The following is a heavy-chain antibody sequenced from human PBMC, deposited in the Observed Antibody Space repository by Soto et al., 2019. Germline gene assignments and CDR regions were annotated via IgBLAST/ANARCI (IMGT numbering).Heavy chain of an antibody. CDR3: ARVGAWRGDYAYWYFDL. D-gene: IGHD4-17*01. CDR1: GGTFSSYT. J-gene: IGHJ2*01. V-gene: IGHV1-69*02. CDR2: IIPILGIA. Sequence: QVQLVQSGAEVKKPGSSVKVSCKASGGTFSSYTISWVRPAPGQGLEWMGRIIPILGIANYAQKFQGRVTITADKSTSTAYMELSSLRSEDTAVYYCARVGAWRGDYAYWYFDLWGRGTLVTVSS.